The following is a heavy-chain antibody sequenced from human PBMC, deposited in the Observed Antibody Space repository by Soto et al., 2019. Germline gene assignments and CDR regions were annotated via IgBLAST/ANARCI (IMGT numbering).Heavy chain of an antibody. CDR3: ARPFGGYGSGSYYRHYYYGMDV. J-gene: IGHJ6*02. V-gene: IGHV4-39*01. Sequence: SETLSLTCTVSGGSISSGDYYWSWIRQPPGKGLEWIGSIYYSGSTYYNPSLKSRVTISVDTSKNQFSLKLSSVTAADTAVYYCARPFGGYGSGSYYRHYYYGMDVWGQGTTVTVSS. D-gene: IGHD3-10*01. CDR1: GGSISSGDYY. CDR2: IYYSGST.